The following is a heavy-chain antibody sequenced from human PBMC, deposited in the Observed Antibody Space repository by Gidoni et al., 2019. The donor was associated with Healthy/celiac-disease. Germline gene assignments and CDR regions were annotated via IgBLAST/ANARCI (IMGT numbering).Heavy chain of an antibody. CDR1: GFTFSSYG. CDR3: ARGWGRSGYVKLGSYYYGMDV. D-gene: IGHD3-3*01. Sequence: QVQLVESGGGVVQPGRSLRLSCSASGFTFSSYGMHWVRQAPGKGLEWVAVIWYDGSNKYYADSVKGRFTISRDNSKNTLYLQMNSLRAEDTAVYYCARGWGRSGYVKLGSYYYGMDVWGQGTTVTVSS. J-gene: IGHJ6*02. V-gene: IGHV3-33*01. CDR2: IWYDGSNK.